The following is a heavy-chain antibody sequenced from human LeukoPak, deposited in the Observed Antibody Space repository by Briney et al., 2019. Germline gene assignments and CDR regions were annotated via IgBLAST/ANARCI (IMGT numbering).Heavy chain of an antibody. Sequence: SETLSLTCTVSGGSISSGGYYWSWIRQHPGKGLEWIGYIYYSGSTYYNPSLKSRVTMSVDTSKNQFSLKLSSVTAADTAVYYCARGWYSSGWSPYYFDYWGQGTLVTVSS. CDR2: IYYSGST. CDR3: ARGWYSSGWSPYYFDY. J-gene: IGHJ4*02. CDR1: GGSISSGGYY. D-gene: IGHD6-19*01. V-gene: IGHV4-31*03.